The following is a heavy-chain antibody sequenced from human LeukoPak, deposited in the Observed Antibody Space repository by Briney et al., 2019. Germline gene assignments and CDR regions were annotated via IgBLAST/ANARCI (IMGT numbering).Heavy chain of an antibody. V-gene: IGHV1-18*01. Sequence: ASVKVSCKASGYTFTSYGISWVRQAPGQGLEWMGWISAYNGNTNYAQKLQGRVTMTTDTSTSTAYMELRSLRSDDTAVYYCVIVTYYYDSSGYLDYWGQGTLVTVSS. CDR2: ISAYNGNT. J-gene: IGHJ4*02. D-gene: IGHD3-22*01. CDR1: GYTFTSYG. CDR3: VIVTYYYDSSGYLDY.